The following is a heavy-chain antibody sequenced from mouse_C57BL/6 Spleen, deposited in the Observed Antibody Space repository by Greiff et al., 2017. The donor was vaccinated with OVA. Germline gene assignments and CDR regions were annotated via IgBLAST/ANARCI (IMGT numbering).Heavy chain of an antibody. CDR3: ASYGNYRGDY. J-gene: IGHJ4*01. V-gene: IGHV1-26*01. CDR2: INPNNGGT. Sequence: EVQLQQSGPELVKPGASVKISCKASGYTFTDYYMNWVKQSHGKSLEWIGDINPNNGGTSYNQKFKGKATLTVDKSSSTAYMELRSLTSEDSAVYYCASYGNYRGDYWGQGTSVTVSS. CDR1: GYTFTDYY. D-gene: IGHD2-1*01.